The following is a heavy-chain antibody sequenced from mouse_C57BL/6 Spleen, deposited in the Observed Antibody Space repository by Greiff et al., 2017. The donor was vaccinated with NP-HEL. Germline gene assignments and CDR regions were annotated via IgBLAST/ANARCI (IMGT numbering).Heavy chain of an antibody. J-gene: IGHJ3*01. V-gene: IGHV1-15*01. CDR3: TRSGGSSPQAWFAY. CDR1: GYTFTDYE. D-gene: IGHD1-1*01. Sequence: QVQLQQSGAELVRPGASVKLSCKASGYTFTDYEMHWVKQTPVHGLEWIGDIDPETGGTAYNQKFKGKATLTADKSSSTAYMQLRSLTSEDSAVYYCTRSGGSSPQAWFAYWGQGTLVTVSA. CDR2: IDPETGGT.